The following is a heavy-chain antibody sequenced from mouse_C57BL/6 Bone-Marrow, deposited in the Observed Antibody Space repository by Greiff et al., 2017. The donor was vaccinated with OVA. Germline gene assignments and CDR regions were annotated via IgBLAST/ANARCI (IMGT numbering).Heavy chain of an antibody. J-gene: IGHJ2*01. Sequence: QVQLQQPGAELVRPGTSVKLSCKASGYTFTSYWMHWVKQRPGQGLEWIGVIDPSDSYTNYNQKFKGKATLTVDTSSSTAYMQLSSLTSEDSAVYYCARLVYWGQGTTLTVSS. CDR3: ARLVY. CDR2: IDPSDSYT. V-gene: IGHV1-59*01. CDR1: GYTFTSYW.